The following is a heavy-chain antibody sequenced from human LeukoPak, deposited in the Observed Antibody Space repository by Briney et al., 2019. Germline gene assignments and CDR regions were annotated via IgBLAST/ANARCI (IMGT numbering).Heavy chain of an antibody. J-gene: IGHJ4*02. CDR1: GFTFSDYY. CDR2: ISSSGSTI. V-gene: IGHV3-11*04. Sequence: PGGSLRLSCAASGFTFSDYYMSWIRQAPGKGLEWASYISSSGSTIYYADSVKGRFTISRDNAKNSLYLQMNSLRAEDTAVYYCASSKYYDFWSGYQYWGQGTLVTVSS. CDR3: ASSKYYDFWSGYQY. D-gene: IGHD3-3*01.